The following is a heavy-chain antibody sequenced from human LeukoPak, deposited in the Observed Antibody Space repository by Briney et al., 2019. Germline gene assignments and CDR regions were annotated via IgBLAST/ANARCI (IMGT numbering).Heavy chain of an antibody. CDR2: ISDSGGST. D-gene: IGHD3/OR15-3a*01. CDR1: GITLNNYG. Sequence: GGSLRLSCAVSGITLNNYGMTWVRQAPGKGPEWVAGISDSGGSTKYADSVKGRFTISRDNPKNTLYLQMNSLRAEDTAVYFCAKRGVVIRVILVGFHKEAYYFESWGQGALVTVSS. V-gene: IGHV3-23*01. J-gene: IGHJ4*02. CDR3: AKRGVVIRVILVGFHKEAYYFES.